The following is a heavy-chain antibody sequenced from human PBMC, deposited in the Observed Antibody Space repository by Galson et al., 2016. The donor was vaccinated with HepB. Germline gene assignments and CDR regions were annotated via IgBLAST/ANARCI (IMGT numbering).Heavy chain of an antibody. Sequence: SLRLSCAASGSSFRTYSMNWVRQAPGKGLEWISYISWTSGTLYYADSVRGRFTISRDNAKDSLYLQMNALRDEDTAVYYCATDSRPDVWGQGTMVTVSS. J-gene: IGHJ6*02. CDR2: ISWTSGTL. D-gene: IGHD5-18*01. V-gene: IGHV3-48*02. CDR3: ATDSRPDV. CDR1: GSSFRTYS.